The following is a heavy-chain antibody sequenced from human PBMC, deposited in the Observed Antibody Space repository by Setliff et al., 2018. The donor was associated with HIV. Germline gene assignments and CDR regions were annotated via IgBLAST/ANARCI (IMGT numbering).Heavy chain of an antibody. CDR3: AKEIMIMAGPWYFDL. CDR1: GGTFSSYA. CDR2: IIPILGIA. V-gene: IGHV1-69*10. Sequence: SVKVSCKASGGTFSSYAISWVRQAPGQGLEWMGGIIPILGIANYAQKFQGRVTITADKSTSTAYMELSSLRSEDTAVYYCAKEIMIMAGPWYFDLWGRGTLVTVSS. J-gene: IGHJ2*01. D-gene: IGHD6-19*01.